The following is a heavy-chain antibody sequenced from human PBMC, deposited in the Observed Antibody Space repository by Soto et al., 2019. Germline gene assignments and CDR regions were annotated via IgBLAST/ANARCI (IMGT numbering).Heavy chain of an antibody. J-gene: IGHJ5*02. CDR3: ARYPGYSRVPNFP. CDR2: ISYDGSNK. Sequence: GGSLRLSCAASGFTFSSYAMHWVRQAPGRGLEWVAVISYDGSNKYYADSVKGRFTISRDNSKNTLYLQMNSLRAEDTAVYYCARYPGYSRVPNFPWGQGTLVTVSA. V-gene: IGHV3-30-3*01. D-gene: IGHD6-13*01. CDR1: GFTFSSYA.